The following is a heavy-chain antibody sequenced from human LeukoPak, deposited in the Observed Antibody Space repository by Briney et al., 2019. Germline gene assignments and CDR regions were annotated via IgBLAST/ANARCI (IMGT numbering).Heavy chain of an antibody. CDR2: IYYSGST. J-gene: IGHJ4*02. D-gene: IGHD6-13*01. V-gene: IGHV4-59*01. Sequence: SETLSLTCTVSGGSISSYYWSWIRQPPGKGLEWIGYIYYSGSTNYNPSLKSRVTISVDTSKNQFSLKLSSVTAADPAVYYCARVSASSCYRVNYWGQGTLVTVSS. CDR3: ARVSASSCYRVNY. CDR1: GGSISSYY.